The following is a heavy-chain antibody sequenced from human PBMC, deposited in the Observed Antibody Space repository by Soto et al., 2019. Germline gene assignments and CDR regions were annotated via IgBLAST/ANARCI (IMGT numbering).Heavy chain of an antibody. CDR2: ISGSGGST. CDR3: AKHPRNSVAAAEYYFDY. CDR1: GFTFSSYA. Sequence: PGGSLRLSCAASGFTFSSYAMSWVRQAPGKGLEWVSAISGSGGSTYYADSVKGRFTISRDNSKNTLYLQMNSLRAEDTAVYYCAKHPRNSVAAAEYYFDYWGQGTLVTVSS. D-gene: IGHD6-13*01. J-gene: IGHJ4*02. V-gene: IGHV3-23*01.